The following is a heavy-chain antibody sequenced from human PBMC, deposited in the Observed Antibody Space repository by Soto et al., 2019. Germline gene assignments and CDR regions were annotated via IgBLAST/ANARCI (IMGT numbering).Heavy chain of an antibody. D-gene: IGHD2-15*01. CDR1: GGTFSSYA. J-gene: IGHJ3*02. Sequence: ASVKVSCKASGGTFSSYAISWVRQAPGQGLEWMGGIIPIFGTANYAQKFQGRVTITADESTSTAYMELSSLRSEDTAVYYCARDRAATGSDAFDIWGQGTMVT. CDR3: ARDRAATGSDAFDI. V-gene: IGHV1-69*13. CDR2: IIPIFGTA.